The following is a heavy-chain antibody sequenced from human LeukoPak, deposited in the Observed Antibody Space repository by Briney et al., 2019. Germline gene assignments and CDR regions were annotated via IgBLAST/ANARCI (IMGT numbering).Heavy chain of an antibody. J-gene: IGHJ4*02. CDR1: GFTFSNYG. CDR3: ARGRYGDVLFDY. Sequence: GRSLRLPCAASGFTFSNYGMHWVRQAPGKGLEWVAVIWYDGSNKFYADSVKGRFTISRDNSQNTLYLQMKSQRAEDTAVYYCARGRYGDVLFDYWGQGTLVTVSS. D-gene: IGHD4-17*01. V-gene: IGHV3-33*01. CDR2: IWYDGSNK.